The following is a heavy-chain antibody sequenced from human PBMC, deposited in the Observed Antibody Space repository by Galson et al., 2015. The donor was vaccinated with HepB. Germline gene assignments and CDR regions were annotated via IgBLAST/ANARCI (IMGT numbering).Heavy chain of an antibody. J-gene: IGHJ4*02. D-gene: IGHD5-18*01. CDR2: IIPIFGTA. CDR1: GGTFSSYA. CDR3: ASSPEGYSYGYFLFDY. Sequence: SVKVSCKASGGTFSSYAISWVRQAPGQGLEWMGGIIPIFGTANYAQKFQGRVTITADESTSTAYMELSSLRSEDTAVYYCASSPEGYSYGYFLFDYWGQGTLVTVSS. V-gene: IGHV1-69*13.